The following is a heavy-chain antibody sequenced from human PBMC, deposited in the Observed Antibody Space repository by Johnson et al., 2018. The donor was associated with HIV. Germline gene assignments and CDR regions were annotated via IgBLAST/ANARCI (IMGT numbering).Heavy chain of an antibody. V-gene: IGHV3-20*04. J-gene: IGHJ3*02. Sequence: MQLVESGGGVVRPGGSLRLSCAASGFTFDDYGMSWVRQVPGKGLEWVAGINWNGGSTSYADSVKGRFPISRYNAKNSLYLQMNSLRAEDTALYYCGRDWGRFGQLGGDAFDIWGQGTTVTVSS. CDR2: INWNGGST. CDR3: GRDWGRFGQLGGDAFDI. D-gene: IGHD3-16*01. CDR1: GFTFDDYG.